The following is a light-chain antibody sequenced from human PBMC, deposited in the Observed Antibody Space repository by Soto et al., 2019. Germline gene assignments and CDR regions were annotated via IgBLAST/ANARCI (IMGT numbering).Light chain of an antibody. CDR2: GAS. J-gene: IGKJ1*01. CDR1: QSVSSTS. CDR3: QQYGSSPQT. Sequence: EIVLTQSPATPSLSPGERATVSCRASQSVSSTSVAWYQQKRGQAPRLLIYGASSRATGIPDRFSGSGSGTDFTLTISRLESEDFAVYYCQQYGSSPQTFGQGTKVDIK. V-gene: IGKV3-20*01.